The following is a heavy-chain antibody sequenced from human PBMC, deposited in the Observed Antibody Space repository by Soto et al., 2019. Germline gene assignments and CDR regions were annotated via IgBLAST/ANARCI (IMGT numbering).Heavy chain of an antibody. CDR3: AGELPNRHYGMDV. D-gene: IGHD1-26*01. J-gene: IGHJ6*02. V-gene: IGHV1-2*02. Sequence: GASVQVSCKASGYTFTGDYMHWVRQAPGQGLEWMGWINPNSGGTNYAQKFQGRVTMTRDTSISTAYMELSRLRSDDTAVYYCAGELPNRHYGMDVWGQGTTVTVSS. CDR2: INPNSGGT. CDR1: GYTFTGDY.